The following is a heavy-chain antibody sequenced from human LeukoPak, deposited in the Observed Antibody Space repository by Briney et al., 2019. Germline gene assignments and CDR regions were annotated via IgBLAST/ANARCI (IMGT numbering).Heavy chain of an antibody. CDR2: IRHDGSNK. Sequence: GGSLRLSCAASGFTFSTYGMHWVRQAPGKGLEWVTFIRHDGSNKYYAQSVKGRFTISRDNSKNTLYLQMSSLRAEDTAVYYCAKDVGNDLTGYYNWFDPCGQGTLVTVSS. D-gene: IGHD3-9*01. V-gene: IGHV3-30*02. J-gene: IGHJ5*02. CDR1: GFTFSTYG. CDR3: AKDVGNDLTGYYNWFDP.